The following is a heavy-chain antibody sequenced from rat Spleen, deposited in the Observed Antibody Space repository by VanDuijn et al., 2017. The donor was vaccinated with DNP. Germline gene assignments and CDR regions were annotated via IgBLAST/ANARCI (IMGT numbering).Heavy chain of an antibody. CDR2: ISTSGRKA. Sequence: EVQLVESGGGLVQPGRSLKLSCVASGFTFSDYYMAWVRQTPKKGLEWVTTISTSGRKAYYPDSVKGRFTISRDNAKSSLYLQMNSLTSEDTATYYCARQRVMYTTATGFAYWGQGTLVTVSS. J-gene: IGHJ3*01. V-gene: IGHV5-25*01. D-gene: IGHD1-6*01. CDR1: GFTFSDYY. CDR3: ARQRVMYTTATGFAY.